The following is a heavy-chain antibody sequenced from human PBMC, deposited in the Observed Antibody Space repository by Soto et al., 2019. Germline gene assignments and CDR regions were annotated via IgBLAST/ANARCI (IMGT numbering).Heavy chain of an antibody. D-gene: IGHD3-16*01. CDR1: GFTFSDYG. J-gene: IGHJ4*02. V-gene: IGHV3-30*03. Sequence: GGSLRLSCAASGFTFSDYGMHWVRQTPGKGLEWVAVISSDGSHDFYTDSVKGRFTISRDNSKNTLYLQMNSLRAEDTAVYYFASMGGIAAHSPAPSFDYWGQGSPVTVS. CDR3: ASMGGIAAHSPAPSFDY. CDR2: ISSDGSHD.